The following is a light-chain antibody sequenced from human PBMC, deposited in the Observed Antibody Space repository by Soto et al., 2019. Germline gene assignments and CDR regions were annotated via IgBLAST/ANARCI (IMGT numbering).Light chain of an antibody. CDR2: EDN. J-gene: IGLJ2*01. CDR1: SGSIASNY. V-gene: IGLV6-57*04. CDR3: QSYGSRTVV. Sequence: NFMLTQPHSVSESPGKTVTISCTRSSGSIASNYVQWYQQRPGSAPTTVIYEDNQRPSGGPDRFSGSTAGSSNSASLTISGLQTEDEADYYCQSYGSRTVVVGGGTKVTVL.